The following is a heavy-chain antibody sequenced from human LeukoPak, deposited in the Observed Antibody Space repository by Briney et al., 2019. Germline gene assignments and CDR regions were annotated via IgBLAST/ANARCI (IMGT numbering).Heavy chain of an antibody. CDR1: GFTFGSYW. J-gene: IGHJ4*02. D-gene: IGHD4-17*01. V-gene: IGHV3-7*04. Sequence: PGGSLRLSCAASGFTFGSYWMSWVRQAPGKGLEWVANIKQDGSEKYYVDSVKGRFTISRDNAKNSLYPQMNSLRAEDTAVYYCARDYGDYSDYWGQGTLVTVSS. CDR3: ARDYGDYSDY. CDR2: IKQDGSEK.